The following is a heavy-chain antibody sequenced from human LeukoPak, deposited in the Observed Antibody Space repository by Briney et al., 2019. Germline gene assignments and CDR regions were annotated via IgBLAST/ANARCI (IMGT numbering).Heavy chain of an antibody. Sequence: GGSLRLSRAPSGFTFSSYIINWVRQAPGKVLEWVSSISSISGYIYYAHSVKGRSTISRDNAKNSMSMQMNSLRAEDTAVYYCARGTGHQLYDSSGYTAFDIWGQGTMVTVFS. V-gene: IGHV3-21*01. J-gene: IGHJ3*02. CDR3: ARGTGHQLYDSSGYTAFDI. CDR2: ISSISGYI. D-gene: IGHD3-22*01. CDR1: GFTFSSYI.